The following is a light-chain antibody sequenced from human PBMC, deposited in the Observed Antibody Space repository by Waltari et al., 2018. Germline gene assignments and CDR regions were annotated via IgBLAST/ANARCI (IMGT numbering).Light chain of an antibody. CDR3: QQYNGWPLT. CDR1: QSVSNK. J-gene: IGKJ4*01. CDR2: GAS. Sequence: EIVMTQSPATLSVSPGERVTLSCRASQSVSNKLAWYQQKPGQPPRLLISGASTGATGFPARFSGSGSGTEFTLTISSLQSEDSAVYYCQQYNGWPLTFGGGTKVEIK. V-gene: IGKV3-15*01.